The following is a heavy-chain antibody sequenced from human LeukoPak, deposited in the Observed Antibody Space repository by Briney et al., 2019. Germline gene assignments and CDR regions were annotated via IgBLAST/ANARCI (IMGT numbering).Heavy chain of an antibody. CDR1: GYTLTELS. J-gene: IGHJ3*02. D-gene: IGHD4-17*01. CDR3: ARATEISSAFDI. Sequence: ASVKVSCKVSGYTLTELSMHWVRQAPGKGLEWMGGFDPDDGETIYAQKFQGRVTMTEDTSTDTAYMELSSLRSEDTAVYYCARATEISSAFDIWGQGTMVTVSS. CDR2: FDPDDGET. V-gene: IGHV1-24*01.